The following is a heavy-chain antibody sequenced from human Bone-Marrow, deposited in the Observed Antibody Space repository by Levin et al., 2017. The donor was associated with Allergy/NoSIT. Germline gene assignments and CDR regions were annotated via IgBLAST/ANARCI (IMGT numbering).Heavy chain of an antibody. CDR1: GFIFSSYS. CDR2: ISFDGSHK. D-gene: IGHD6-19*01. J-gene: IGHJ6*03. Sequence: GGSLRLSCAASGFIFSSYSMYWVRQAPVKGLEWVAMISFDGSHKFSADSLKGRFTISRDNSENTLYLQMDSMRAEATAIYYFAGGVLEAVAGTSYYYYYMDVWGKGTTVTVSS. CDR3: AGGVLEAVAGTSYYYYYMDV. V-gene: IGHV3-30-3*01.